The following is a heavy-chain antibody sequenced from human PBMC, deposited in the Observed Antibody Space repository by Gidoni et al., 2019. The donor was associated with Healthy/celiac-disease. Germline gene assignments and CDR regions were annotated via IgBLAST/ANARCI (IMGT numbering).Heavy chain of an antibody. D-gene: IGHD3-22*01. J-gene: IGHJ5*02. V-gene: IGHV4-39*01. Sequence: QLQLQESGPGLVKPSETLSLTCTVSGGSISSSSYYWGWIRQPPGKGLDWIGSIYYSGSTYYNPSLKSRVTISVDTSKNQFSLKLSSVTAADTAVYYCARGLGYYDSSGYFIGDWFDPWGQGTLVTVSS. CDR1: GGSISSSSYY. CDR3: ARGLGYYDSSGYFIGDWFDP. CDR2: IYYSGST.